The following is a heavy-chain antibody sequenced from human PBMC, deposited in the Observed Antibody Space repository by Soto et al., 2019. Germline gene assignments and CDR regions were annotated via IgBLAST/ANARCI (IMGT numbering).Heavy chain of an antibody. V-gene: IGHV1-69*02. D-gene: IGHD3-10*01. Sequence: QVQLVQSGAEVKKPGSSVKVSCKASGGTFSSYTISWVRQAPGQGLEGMGRIIPILGIANYAQKFQGRVTITADKSTSTVYMELSSLRSEDTAVYYCAIRAYYYGSGSYYNPFDYWGQGTLVTVSS. J-gene: IGHJ4*02. CDR2: IIPILGIA. CDR1: GGTFSSYT. CDR3: AIRAYYYGSGSYYNPFDY.